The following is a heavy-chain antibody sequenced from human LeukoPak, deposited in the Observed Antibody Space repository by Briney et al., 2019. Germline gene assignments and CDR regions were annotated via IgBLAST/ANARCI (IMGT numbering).Heavy chain of an antibody. J-gene: IGHJ6*03. CDR1: GFTFSSYA. D-gene: IGHD3-10*01. Sequence: GGSLRLSCAASGFTFSSYALSWVRQAPGKGLEWVSAISGSGGSTYYADSVKGRFTISRDNAKNSLYLQMNSLRAEDTAVYYCARFGGNYYYYYYMDVWGKGTTVTVSS. CDR3: ARFGGNYYYYYYMDV. CDR2: ISGSGGST. V-gene: IGHV3-23*01.